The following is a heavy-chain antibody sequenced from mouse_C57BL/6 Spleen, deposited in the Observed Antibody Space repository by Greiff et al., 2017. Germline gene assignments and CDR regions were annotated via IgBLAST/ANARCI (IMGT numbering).Heavy chain of an antibody. CDR2: IYPGDGDT. CDR1: GYAFSSSW. CDR3: ARLDFYYAMDY. J-gene: IGHJ4*01. Sequence: VQLQQSGPELVKPGASVKISCKASGYAFSSSWMNWVKQRPGKGLEWIGRIYPGDGDTNYNGKFKGKATLTADKSSSTAYMQLSSLTSEDSAVYFCARLDFYYAMDYWGQGTSVTVSS. V-gene: IGHV1-82*01.